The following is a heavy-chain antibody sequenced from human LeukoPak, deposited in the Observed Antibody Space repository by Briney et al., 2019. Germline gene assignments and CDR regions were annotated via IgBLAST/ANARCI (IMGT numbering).Heavy chain of an antibody. J-gene: IGHJ4*02. CDR3: ARGPDTVTTATLDN. CDR2: IFYIGST. V-gene: IGHV4-39*07. CDR1: GGSISSSTYY. Sequence: SETLSLTCTVSGGSISSSTYYWGWVRQPPGKGLDWIGSIFYIGSTQYTQYNPSLKSRVTISADTSKNQFSLKLRSVTAADTAVYYCARGPDTVTTATLDNWGQGTLVTVSS. D-gene: IGHD4-17*01.